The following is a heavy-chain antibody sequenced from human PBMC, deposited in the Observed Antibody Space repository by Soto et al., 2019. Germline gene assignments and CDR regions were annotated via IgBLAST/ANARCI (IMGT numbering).Heavy chain of an antibody. Sequence: VHLVQSGAEVTKPGSSVKVSCKASGGSVTTFTISWLRQAPGQGLEWMGAFIPIFRTPNIAQNFQSRVTITANEYTNRAFMKLSGLTSENTAVYFCATGAVVPAYPSRRDIWGQGTTVPVSS. J-gene: IGHJ6*02. V-gene: IGHV1-69*12. CDR1: GGSVTTFT. CDR3: ATGAVVPAYPSRRDI. CDR2: FIPIFRTP. D-gene: IGHD2-15*01.